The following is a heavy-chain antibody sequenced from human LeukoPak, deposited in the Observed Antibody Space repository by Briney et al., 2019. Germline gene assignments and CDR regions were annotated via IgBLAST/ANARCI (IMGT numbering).Heavy chain of an antibody. CDR1: GGSISSYY. J-gene: IGHJ6*03. CDR3: ARDIMVRGVISSYYYYYMDV. D-gene: IGHD3-10*01. Sequence: SETQSLTCTVSGGSISSYYWSWIRQPAGKGLEWIGRIYTSGSTNYNPSLKSRVTMSVDTSKNQFSLKLSSVTAADTAVYYCARDIMVRGVISSYYYYYMDVWGKGTTVTISS. CDR2: IYTSGST. V-gene: IGHV4-4*07.